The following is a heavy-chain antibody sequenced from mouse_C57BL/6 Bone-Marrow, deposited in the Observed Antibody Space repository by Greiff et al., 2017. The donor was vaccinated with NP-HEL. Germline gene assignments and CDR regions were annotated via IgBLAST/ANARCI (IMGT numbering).Heavy chain of an antibody. D-gene: IGHD1-1*01. CDR1: GYTFTDYE. J-gene: IGHJ2*01. V-gene: IGHV1-15*01. CDR2: IDPETGGT. CDR3: TSPNYYGSSPDY. Sequence: QVQLQQSGAELVRPGASVTLSCKASGYTFTDYEMHWVKQTPVHGLEWIGAIDPETGGTAYNQKFKGKAILTADKSSSTAYMGLRSLTSEDSAVYYCTSPNYYGSSPDYWGQGTTLTVSS.